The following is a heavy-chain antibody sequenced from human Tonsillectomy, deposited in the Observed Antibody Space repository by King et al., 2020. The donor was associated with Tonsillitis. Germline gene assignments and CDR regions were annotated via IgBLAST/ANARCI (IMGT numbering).Heavy chain of an antibody. CDR3: ARTGGTGGDWFFDV. J-gene: IGHJ2*01. CDR1: GFSLNTNGMR. D-gene: IGHD3-16*01. Sequence: VTLKESGPALVKPTQTLTLTCTFSGFSLNTNGMRVNWIRQPPGKALEWLARIDWDDDKFYNTSLKTRLTISKDTSKNQVVLMMTNMEPIDTATYYCARTGGTGGDWFFDVWGRGTLVTGSS. V-gene: IGHV2-70*04. CDR2: IDWDDDK.